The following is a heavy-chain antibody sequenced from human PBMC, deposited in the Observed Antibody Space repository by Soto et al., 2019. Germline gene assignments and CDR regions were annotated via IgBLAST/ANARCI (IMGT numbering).Heavy chain of an antibody. J-gene: IGHJ4*02. CDR2: ISGSAYST. CDR1: GFTFSNYA. Sequence: EVQILESGGGLVQPGGSLRLSCAASGFTFSNYAMNWVRQAPGKGLEWVSTISGSAYSTYYADSVKGRFTVSRDNSKNTLYLQMNSLRAEDTATYYCAKISKQWLELAYFYHWGQGTLVTVSS. D-gene: IGHD6-19*01. CDR3: AKISKQWLELAYFYH. V-gene: IGHV3-23*01.